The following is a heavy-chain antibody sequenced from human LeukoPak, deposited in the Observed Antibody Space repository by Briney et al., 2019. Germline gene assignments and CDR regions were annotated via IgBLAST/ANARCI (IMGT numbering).Heavy chain of an antibody. Sequence: ASVKVSCKASGYTFTGYYMHWVRQAPGQGLEWMGWINPNSGGTNYAQKFQGRVTMTRDTSISTAYMELSRLRSDDTAVYYCARGDIAARLLYVYWGQGTLVTVSS. J-gene: IGHJ4*02. D-gene: IGHD6-6*01. CDR2: INPNSGGT. CDR1: GYTFTGYY. V-gene: IGHV1-2*02. CDR3: ARGDIAARLLYVY.